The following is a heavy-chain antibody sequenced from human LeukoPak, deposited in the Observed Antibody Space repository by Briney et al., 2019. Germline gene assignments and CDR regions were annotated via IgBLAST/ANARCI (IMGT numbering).Heavy chain of an antibody. Sequence: SETLFLTCTVSGYSISSGYYWGWIRQPPGKGLEWIGSIYHSGSTYYNPSLKSRVTISVDTSKNQFSLKLSSVTAADTAVYYCARAAAGTSYYYYYMDVWGKGTTVTVSS. J-gene: IGHJ6*03. CDR2: IYHSGST. D-gene: IGHD6-13*01. CDR3: ARAAAGTSYYYYYMDV. V-gene: IGHV4-38-2*02. CDR1: GYSISSGYY.